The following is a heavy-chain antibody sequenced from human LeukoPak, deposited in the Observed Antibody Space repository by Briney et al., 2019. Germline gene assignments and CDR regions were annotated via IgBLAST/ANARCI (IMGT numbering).Heavy chain of an antibody. CDR2: ITGSGAIT. V-gene: IGHV3-23*01. J-gene: IGHJ4*02. Sequence: GGSLRLSCAASGFPFSSSVMTWVRQAPGKGLEWVSVITGSGAITYYAGSVKGRFTISRDNSKNTLYLQMNSLRAEDTAVYYCARDSSGWSKNYWGQGTLVTVSS. CDR1: GFPFSSSV. CDR3: ARDSSGWSKNY. D-gene: IGHD6-19*01.